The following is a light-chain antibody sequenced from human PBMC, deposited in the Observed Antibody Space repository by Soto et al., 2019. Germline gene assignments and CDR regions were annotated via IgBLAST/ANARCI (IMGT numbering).Light chain of an antibody. CDR3: CSFARSPYWV. CDR2: ADT. V-gene: IGLV2-23*01. Sequence: QSVLTQPASVSGSPGQSITISCTGTSSDVGSYNLVSWYQQHPGKAPKLMIYADTKRPSGVSNRFSGSKSANMASLTISGLQAEDEADYYCCSFARSPYWVFGGGTKLTVL. CDR1: SSDVGSYNL. J-gene: IGLJ3*02.